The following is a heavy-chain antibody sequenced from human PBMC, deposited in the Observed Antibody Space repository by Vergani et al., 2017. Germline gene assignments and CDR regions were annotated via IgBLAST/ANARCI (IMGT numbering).Heavy chain of an antibody. J-gene: IGHJ4*02. CDR1: GFTFSSYW. CDR2: IKQDGSEK. CDR3: ARGGRGWYIDY. D-gene: IGHD6-19*01. Sequence: EVQLVESGGGLVQPGGSLRLSCAASGFTFSSYWMSWVRQAPGKGLEWVANIKQDGSEKYYVDSVKGRFTISRDNAKNSLYLQMNSRRAEDTAVYYCARGGRGWYIDYWGQGTLVTVSS. V-gene: IGHV3-7*01.